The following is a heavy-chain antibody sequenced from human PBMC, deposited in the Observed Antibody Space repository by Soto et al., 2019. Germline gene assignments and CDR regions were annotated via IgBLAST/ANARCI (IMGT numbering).Heavy chain of an antibody. V-gene: IGHV3-15*07. CDR2: IKSGSSVGAT. CDR1: GFVFNGAW. Sequence: GSLRHSGVASGFVFNGAWMNWVRQAPGTGLEWVGRIKSGSSVGATDYAAPVRGRFTISRDDSKNTVYLQMSRLKPPVFFFFYCTPTAVTSPPPWRHGTLVTVSS. J-gene: IGHJ5*02. D-gene: IGHD2-8*01. CDR3: TPTAVTSPPP.